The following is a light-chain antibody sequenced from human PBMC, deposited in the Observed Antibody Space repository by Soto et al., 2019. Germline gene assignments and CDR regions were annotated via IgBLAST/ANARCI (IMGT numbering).Light chain of an antibody. CDR3: QRYNNWPPIT. Sequence: EIAMNQSPATLSVSPGEIATLSCRPSQSVSRNLACYQPKPGQAPSLXXYGASTRATGIPARFSGSGSGTELTLTLSSLQSEDFAVYYCQRYNNWPPITFGQGTRLE. CDR1: QSVSRN. CDR2: GAS. V-gene: IGKV3D-15*01. J-gene: IGKJ5*01.